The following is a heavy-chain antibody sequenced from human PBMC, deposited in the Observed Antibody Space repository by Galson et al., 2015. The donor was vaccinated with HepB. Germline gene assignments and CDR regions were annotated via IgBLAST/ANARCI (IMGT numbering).Heavy chain of an antibody. CDR3: AREDVARDYSGSWYDS. Sequence: SETLSLTCAVYGGSFGGYFWSWIRQPPGKGLEWIGEIDHGGSTNYHPSLKSRVTISLDTSKNQFTLKLTSVTAADTAVYYCAREDVARDYSGSWYDSWGQGTLVTVSS. V-gene: IGHV4-34*01. J-gene: IGHJ5*01. CDR1: GGSFGGYF. D-gene: IGHD4-17*01. CDR2: IDHGGST.